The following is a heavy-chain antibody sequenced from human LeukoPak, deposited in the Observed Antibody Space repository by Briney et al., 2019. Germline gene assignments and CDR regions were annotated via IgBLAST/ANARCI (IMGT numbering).Heavy chain of an antibody. V-gene: IGHV3-48*02. D-gene: IGHD3-10*01. J-gene: IGHJ4*02. CDR2: ISDSATTI. CDR1: GFTFSSYS. CDR3: ARSRPLRGVTVDY. Sequence: GGSLRLSCAASGFTFSSYSMNWVRQAPGKGLEWVSFISDSATTIYYVDSVRGRFTISRDNAKNSLYLQMNSLRDEDTAVYYCARSRPLRGVTVDYWGQGTLVTVSS.